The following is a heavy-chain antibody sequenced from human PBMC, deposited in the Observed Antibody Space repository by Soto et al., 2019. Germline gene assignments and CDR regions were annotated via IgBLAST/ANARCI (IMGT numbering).Heavy chain of an antibody. CDR1: GFTFSSYA. J-gene: IGHJ4*02. D-gene: IGHD6-6*01. Sequence: TGGSLRLSCAASGFTFSSYAMHWVRQAPGKGLEWVAVISYDGSNKYYADSVKGRFTISRDNSKNTLYLQMNSLRAEDTAVYYCARDLMDSSFKGPFDYWGQGTLVTVSS. V-gene: IGHV3-30-3*01. CDR2: ISYDGSNK. CDR3: ARDLMDSSFKGPFDY.